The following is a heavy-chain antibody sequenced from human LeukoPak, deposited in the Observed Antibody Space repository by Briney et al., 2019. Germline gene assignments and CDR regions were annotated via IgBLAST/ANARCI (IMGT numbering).Heavy chain of an antibody. V-gene: IGHV1-2*02. D-gene: IGHD5-18*01. CDR2: INPNSGGT. CDR3: ARYTTAMVFYYFDY. CDR1: GYTFTGYY. J-gene: IGHJ4*02. Sequence: ASVKVSCMASGYTFTGYYMHWVRQAPGQGLEWMGWINPNSGGTNYAQKFQGRVTMTRDTSISTAYMELSRLRSDDAAVYYCARYTTAMVFYYFDYWGQGTLVTVSS.